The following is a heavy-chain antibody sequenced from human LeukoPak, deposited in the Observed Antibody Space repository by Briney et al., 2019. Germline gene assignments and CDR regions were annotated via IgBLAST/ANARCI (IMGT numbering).Heavy chain of an antibody. J-gene: IGHJ4*02. CDR2: ISGSGRST. D-gene: IGHD4-23*01. CDR3: ARDLMTTVEGYYFDY. Sequence: PGGSLRLSCAAPGFTFSSYGMHWVRQAPGKGLEWVSAISGSGRSTYYADSVKGRFTISRDNAKNSLYLQMNSLRAEDTALYYCARDLMTTVEGYYFDYWGQGTLVTVSS. CDR1: GFTFSSYG. V-gene: IGHV3-21*04.